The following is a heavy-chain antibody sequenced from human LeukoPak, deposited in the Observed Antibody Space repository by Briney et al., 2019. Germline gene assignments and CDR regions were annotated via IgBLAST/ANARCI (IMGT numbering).Heavy chain of an antibody. V-gene: IGHV1-69*05. CDR3: ARDLSNTGWLVGWFDP. J-gene: IGHJ5*02. D-gene: IGHD6-19*01. CDR1: GGTFSSYA. Sequence: SVKLSCTASGGTFSSYAISWVRQAPGQGLEWMGRIIPIFGTANYAQKFQGRVTITTDESTSTAYMELSSLRSEDTAVYYCARDLSNTGWLVGWFDPWGQGTLVTVSS. CDR2: IIPIFGTA.